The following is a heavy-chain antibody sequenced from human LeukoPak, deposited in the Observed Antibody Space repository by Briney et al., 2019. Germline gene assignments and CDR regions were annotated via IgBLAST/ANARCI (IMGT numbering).Heavy chain of an antibody. CDR2: ISYDGSNK. D-gene: IGHD5-18*01. J-gene: IGHJ6*02. Sequence: GGSLRLSCAASGFTFSSYGMHWVRQAPGKGLEWVAVISYDGSNKYYADSVKGRFTISRDNSKNTLYLQMNSLRAEDTAVYYCAEYTAMVTEYYYYGMDVWGQGTTVTVSS. V-gene: IGHV3-30*03. CDR3: AEYTAMVTEYYYYGMDV. CDR1: GFTFSSYG.